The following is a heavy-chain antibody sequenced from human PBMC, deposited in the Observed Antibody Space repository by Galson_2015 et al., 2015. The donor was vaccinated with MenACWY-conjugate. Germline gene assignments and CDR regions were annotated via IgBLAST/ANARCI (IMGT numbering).Heavy chain of an antibody. CDR2: IKADGSFS. CDR1: GFTFNNYW. J-gene: IGHJ4*02. CDR3: ARDNNWSFDS. D-gene: IGHD1-1*01. V-gene: IGHV3-74*01. Sequence: ASGFTFNNYWMHWVRQPPGKGLEWISYIKADGSFSNYADSAKGRFTISTDNAKNMVYLQMDGLGDEDTAVYFCARDNNWSFDSWGQGTLVTVSS.